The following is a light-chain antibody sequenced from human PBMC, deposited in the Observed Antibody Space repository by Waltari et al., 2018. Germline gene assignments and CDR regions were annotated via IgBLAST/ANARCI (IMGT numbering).Light chain of an antibody. CDR1: ALPSQS. V-gene: IGLV3-25*03. Sequence: SYELTQPPSVSMSPGPTARITCSGDALPSQSAFWYQQQAGQAPVVVIHKDSERPSGIPERFSGSSSGTTVTLTISEVQAEDEADYYCQSADTSGTYVVFGGGTKLTVL. CDR2: KDS. CDR3: QSADTSGTYVV. J-gene: IGLJ2*01.